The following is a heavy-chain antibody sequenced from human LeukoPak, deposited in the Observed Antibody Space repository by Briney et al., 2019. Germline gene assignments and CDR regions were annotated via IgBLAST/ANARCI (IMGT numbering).Heavy chain of an antibody. V-gene: IGHV3-33*01. D-gene: IGHD6-13*01. CDR1: GFTFSSYG. CDR3: ARSPSSSSWPYYYYYYGMDV. Sequence: GGSLRLSCAASGFTFSSYGMHWVRQAPGKGLEWVAVKWYDGSNKYYADSVKGRFTISRDNSKNTLYLQMNSLRAEDTAVYYCARSPSSSSWPYYYYYYGMDVWGQGTTVTVSS. J-gene: IGHJ6*02. CDR2: KWYDGSNK.